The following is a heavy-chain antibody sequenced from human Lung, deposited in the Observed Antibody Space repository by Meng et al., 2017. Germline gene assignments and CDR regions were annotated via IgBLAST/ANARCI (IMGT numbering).Heavy chain of an antibody. D-gene: IGHD3-22*01. V-gene: IGHV3-21*01. J-gene: IGHJ3*02. Sequence: GGSLRLSCAASGFTFSSYSMNWVRQAPGKGLESVSSISSSSSYIYYADSVKGRFTISRDNAKNSLYLQMNSLRAEDTTVYYCARGYYDSGGYYGSAFDIWGQGTMVTVSS. CDR2: ISSSSSYI. CDR3: ARGYYDSGGYYGSAFDI. CDR1: GFTFSSYS.